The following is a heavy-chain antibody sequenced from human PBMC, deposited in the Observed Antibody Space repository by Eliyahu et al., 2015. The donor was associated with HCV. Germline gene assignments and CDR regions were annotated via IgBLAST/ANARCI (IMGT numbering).Heavy chain of an antibody. Sequence: QVQLQQWGAGLLKPSETLSLTCAVYGGSFSGYYWSWIRQPPGKGLEWIGEINHSGSTNYNPSLKSRVTISVDTSKNQFSLKLSSVTAADTAVYYCAREVDYSYGMDVWGQGTTVTVSS. J-gene: IGHJ6*02. CDR2: INHSGST. V-gene: IGHV4-34*01. CDR1: GGSFSGYY. CDR3: AREVDYSYGMDV. D-gene: IGHD2-15*01.